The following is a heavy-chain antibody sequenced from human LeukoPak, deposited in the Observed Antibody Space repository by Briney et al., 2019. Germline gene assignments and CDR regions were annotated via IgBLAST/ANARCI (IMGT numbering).Heavy chain of an antibody. V-gene: IGHV3-64D*06. D-gene: IGHD2-15*01. J-gene: IGHJ4*02. CDR2: ISSNGGST. CDR1: GFTFSSYA. CDR3: VKDGYCSGGSCYPRVDY. Sequence: GGSLRLSCSASGFTFSSYAMHWVRQAPGKGLEYVSAISSNGGSTYYADSVKGRFTISRDNSKNTLYLQMSSLRAEDTAVYYCVKDGYCSGGSCYPRVDYWGQGTLVTVSS.